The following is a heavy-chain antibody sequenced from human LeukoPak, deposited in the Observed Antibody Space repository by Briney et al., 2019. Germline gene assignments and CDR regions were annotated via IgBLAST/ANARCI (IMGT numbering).Heavy chain of an antibody. D-gene: IGHD2-2*01. CDR1: GGTFSSYA. J-gene: IGHJ6*02. V-gene: IGHV1-69*13. CDR3: ARRGSSTSPTYYYYYGMDV. CDR2: IIPIFGTA. Sequence: ASVKVSCKASGGTFSSYAISWVRQAPGQGLEWMGGIIPIFGTANYAQKFQGRVTITADESTSAAYMELSSLRSEDTAVYYCARRGSSTSPTYYYYYGMDVWGQGTTVTVSS.